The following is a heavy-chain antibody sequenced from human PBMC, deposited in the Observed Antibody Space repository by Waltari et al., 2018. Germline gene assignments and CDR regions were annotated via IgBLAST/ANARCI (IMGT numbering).Heavy chain of an antibody. J-gene: IGHJ4*02. CDR1: GYTFTDYY. Sequence: VQLVQSGAEVKKPGATVKISCKASGYTFTDYYMHWVQQAPGKGLEWVGRVHPGDGETIYGVKFQGGVTITAETAAGRGYMELSRLRSDDTAVYYCATARGSSWTPGDYWGQGTLVTVSS. V-gene: IGHV1-69-2*01. CDR3: ATARGSSWTPGDY. CDR2: VHPGDGET. D-gene: IGHD6-13*01.